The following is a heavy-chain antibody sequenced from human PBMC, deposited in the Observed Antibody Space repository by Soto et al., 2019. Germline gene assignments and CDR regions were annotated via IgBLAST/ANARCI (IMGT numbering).Heavy chain of an antibody. V-gene: IGHV1-18*01. CDR3: ARDGYYDSSGYRSAFDY. Sequence: QVQLVQSGAEVKKPGASVKVSCKASGYTFNSYGISWVRQAPGQGLEWMGWNSAYNGNTNYAQKLQGRVTMTTDTSTSTDYMELRSRRSDDTAVYYCARDGYYDSSGYRSAFDYWGQGTLVTVSS. J-gene: IGHJ4*02. D-gene: IGHD3-22*01. CDR2: NSAYNGNT. CDR1: GYTFNSYG.